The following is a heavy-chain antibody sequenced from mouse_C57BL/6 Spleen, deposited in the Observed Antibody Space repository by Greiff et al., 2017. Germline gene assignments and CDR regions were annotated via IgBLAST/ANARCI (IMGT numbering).Heavy chain of an antibody. CDR3: ARRRGYDYAMDY. D-gene: IGHD2-2*01. V-gene: IGHV5-12*01. J-gene: IGHJ4*01. CDR1: GFTFSDYY. CDR2: ISNGGGST. Sequence: EVNLVESGGGLVQPGGSLKLSCAASGFTFSDYYMYWVRQTPEKRLEWVAYISNGGGSTYYPDTVKGRFTISRDNAKNTLYLQMSRLKSEDTAMYYCARRRGYDYAMDYWGQGTSVTVSS.